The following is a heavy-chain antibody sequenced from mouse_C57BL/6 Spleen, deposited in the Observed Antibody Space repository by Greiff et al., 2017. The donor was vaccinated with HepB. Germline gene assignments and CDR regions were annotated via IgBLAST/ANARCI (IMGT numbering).Heavy chain of an antibody. Sequence: VQLQQSGPELVKPGASVKISCKASGYTFTDYYMNWVKQSHGKSLEWIGDINPNNGGTSYNQKFKGKATLTVDKSSSTAYMELRSLTSEDSAVYYCAKPYGNYGYYYAMDYWGQGTSVTVSS. CDR3: AKPYGNYGYYYAMDY. CDR2: INPNNGGT. V-gene: IGHV1-26*01. D-gene: IGHD2-1*01. CDR1: GYTFTDYY. J-gene: IGHJ4*01.